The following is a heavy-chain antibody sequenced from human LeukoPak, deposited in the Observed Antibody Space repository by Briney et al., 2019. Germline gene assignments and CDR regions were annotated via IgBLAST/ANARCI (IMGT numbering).Heavy chain of an antibody. Sequence: GESLRLSCAASGFSLSDYYMSWVRQAPGKGLEWVSYISSSGNTIYYADSVKGRFTISRDDAKKSLFLQMNSLRAEDTAVYYCARGGYSYGFDSWGQGTLVTVSS. CDR2: ISSSGNTI. J-gene: IGHJ4*02. V-gene: IGHV3-11*01. D-gene: IGHD5-18*01. CDR3: ARGGYSYGFDS. CDR1: GFSLSDYY.